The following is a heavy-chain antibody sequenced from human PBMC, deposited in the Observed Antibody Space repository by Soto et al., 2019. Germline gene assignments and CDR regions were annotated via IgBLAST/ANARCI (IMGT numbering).Heavy chain of an antibody. CDR3: AREPKRLVLQLTG. D-gene: IGHD6-13*01. CDR1: GFTFSSYA. CDR2: ISYDGSNK. J-gene: IGHJ4*02. Sequence: GGSLRLSCAASGFTFSSYAMHWVRQAPGKGLEWVAVISYDGSNKYYADSVKGRFTISRDNSKNTLYLQMNSLRAEDTAVYYCAREPKRLVLQLTGWGQGTLVTVSS. V-gene: IGHV3-30-3*01.